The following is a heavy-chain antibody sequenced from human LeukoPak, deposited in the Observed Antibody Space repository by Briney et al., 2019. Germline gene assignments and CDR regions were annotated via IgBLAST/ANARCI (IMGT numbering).Heavy chain of an antibody. Sequence: RASVKVSCKASGGTFSSYGISWVRQAPGQGLEWMGGIIPIFGTANYALKFQGRVTMTRDMSTSTVYMELSSLRSEDTAVYYCARGPYYDPTLDYWGQGTLVTVSS. V-gene: IGHV1-69*05. D-gene: IGHD3-3*01. CDR2: IIPIFGTA. CDR1: GGTFSSYG. CDR3: ARGPYYDPTLDY. J-gene: IGHJ4*02.